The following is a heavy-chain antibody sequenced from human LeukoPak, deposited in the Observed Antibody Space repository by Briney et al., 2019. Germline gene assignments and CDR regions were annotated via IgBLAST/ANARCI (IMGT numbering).Heavy chain of an antibody. D-gene: IGHD3-22*01. Sequence: GSLRLSCAASGFTFSRNSMNWVRQAPGKGLEWVSFIDRSSSPIYYADSVKDRFTVSRDNAKNSLYLQMSSLRAEDTAVYYCARDPPLYYDSSGTFDYWGQGTLVTVSS. CDR1: GFTFSRNS. CDR3: ARDPPLYYDSSGTFDY. V-gene: IGHV3-48*01. CDR2: IDRSSSPI. J-gene: IGHJ4*02.